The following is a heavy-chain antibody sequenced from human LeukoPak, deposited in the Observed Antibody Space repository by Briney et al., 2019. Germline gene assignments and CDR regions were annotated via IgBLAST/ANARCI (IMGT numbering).Heavy chain of an antibody. CDR1: GFIFSSYA. Sequence: GGFLRLSCAASGFIFSSYAMSWVRQAPGKGLEWVSAISGSGGSTYYADSVKGRFTISRDNSKNTLYLQMNSLRAENTAVYYCAKKRAYEFWGDYYTGIDYWGQGTPVTVSS. CDR2: ISGSGGST. D-gene: IGHD3-3*01. CDR3: AKKRAYEFWGDYYTGIDY. V-gene: IGHV3-23*01. J-gene: IGHJ4*02.